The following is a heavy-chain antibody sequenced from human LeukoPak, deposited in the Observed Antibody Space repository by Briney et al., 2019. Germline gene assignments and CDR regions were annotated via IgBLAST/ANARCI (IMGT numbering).Heavy chain of an antibody. CDR2: IFYSGST. Sequence: SETLSLTCTVSGVSISGYYWSWIRQPTGKGLEWIGYIFYSGSTNYNPSLKSRVTISVDTSKSQFSLRLSSVTAADTALYYCARGKEGPDYWGQGTLVTVSS. CDR1: GVSISGYY. J-gene: IGHJ4*02. CDR3: ARGKEGPDY. V-gene: IGHV4-59*01.